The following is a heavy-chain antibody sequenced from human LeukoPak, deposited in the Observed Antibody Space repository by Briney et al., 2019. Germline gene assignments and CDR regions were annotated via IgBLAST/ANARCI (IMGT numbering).Heavy chain of an antibody. V-gene: IGHV4-59*01. CDR2: IYYSGST. Sequence: PSETLSLTCTVSGGSISGYYWSWIRQPPGKGLEWIGYIYYSGSTSYNPSLKSRVTISVDTSKNQFSLKLNSVTAADTAVYYCARDRYDAFDIWGQGTMVTVSS. CDR1: GGSISGYY. CDR3: ARDRYDAFDI. J-gene: IGHJ3*02.